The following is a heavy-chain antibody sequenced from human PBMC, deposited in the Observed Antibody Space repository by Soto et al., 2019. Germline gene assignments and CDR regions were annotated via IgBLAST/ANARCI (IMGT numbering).Heavy chain of an antibody. D-gene: IGHD6-19*01. Sequence: EVQLVESGGGLVQPGRSLRLSCAASGFTFDDYAMHWVRQAPGKGLEWVSGISWNSGSIGYADSVKGRFTISRDNAKNSLYLQMNSLRAEDTALYYCAKDQQGRYYYGMDVWGQGTTVTVSS. CDR3: AKDQQGRYYYGMDV. CDR2: ISWNSGSI. V-gene: IGHV3-9*01. J-gene: IGHJ6*02. CDR1: GFTFDDYA.